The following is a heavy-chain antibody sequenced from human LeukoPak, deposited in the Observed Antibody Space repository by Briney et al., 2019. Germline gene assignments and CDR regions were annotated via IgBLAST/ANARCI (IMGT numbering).Heavy chain of an antibody. CDR3: ARAGYCGDGGCRGGSAFDV. V-gene: IGHV1-18*01. Sequence: GASVKVSCKASGYTFTSYAMNWVRQAPGQGLEWMGWISGYTGDTKYAQILQGRFTVTTDTSTSTAYMELRSLTYDDTAVYYCARAGYCGDGGCRGGSAFDVWGQGTMVTVSS. D-gene: IGHD2-15*01. J-gene: IGHJ3*01. CDR1: GYTFTSYA. CDR2: ISGYTGDT.